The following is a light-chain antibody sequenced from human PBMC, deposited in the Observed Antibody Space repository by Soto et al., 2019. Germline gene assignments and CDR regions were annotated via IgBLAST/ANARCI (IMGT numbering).Light chain of an antibody. CDR1: QSVNLY. V-gene: IGKV3D-15*01. J-gene: IGKJ4*01. CDR3: QQYDDWLRLT. CDR2: GAT. Sequence: EVVMTQFPATLSVSPGERATLSCRASQSVNLYLAWYQQKPGQAPRLLIFGATYRATGIPARFSGSGSGTEFNLTISSLQSEDFGVYFCQQYDDWLRLTFGGGTKVEIK.